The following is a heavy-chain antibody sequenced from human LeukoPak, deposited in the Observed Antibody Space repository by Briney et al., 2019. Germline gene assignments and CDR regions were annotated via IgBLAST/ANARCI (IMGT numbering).Heavy chain of an antibody. Sequence: SETLSLTCTVSGGSISSYYWSWIRQPPGKGLEWIGYIYYSGSTNYNPSLKSRVTISVDTSKNQFSLKLSSVTAADTAVYYCARHGDYLRDYYYMDVWGKGTTVTVSS. CDR3: ARHGDYLRDYYYMDV. D-gene: IGHD4-17*01. J-gene: IGHJ6*03. CDR1: GGSISSYY. V-gene: IGHV4-59*01. CDR2: IYYSGST.